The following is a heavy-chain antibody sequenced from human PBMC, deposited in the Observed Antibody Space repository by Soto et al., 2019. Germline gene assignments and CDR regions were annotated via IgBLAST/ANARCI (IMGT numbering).Heavy chain of an antibody. V-gene: IGHV3-33*01. Sequence: GGSLRLSCASSGFTFSSYGMHWVRQAPGKGLEWVAVIWYDGSNKYYADSVKGRFTISRDNSKNTLYLQMNSLRAEDTAVYYCAGEAAMAFDYWGQGTLVTVSS. CDR3: AGEAAMAFDY. CDR2: IWYDGSNK. J-gene: IGHJ4*02. D-gene: IGHD2-2*01. CDR1: GFTFSSYG.